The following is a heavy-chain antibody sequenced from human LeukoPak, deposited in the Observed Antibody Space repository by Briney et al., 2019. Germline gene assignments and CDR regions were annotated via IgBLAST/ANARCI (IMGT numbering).Heavy chain of an antibody. V-gene: IGHV1-69*13. CDR2: IIPIFGTA. D-gene: IGHD3-22*01. Sequence: SVKVSCKASGGTFSSYAISWVRQAPGQGLEWMGGIIPIFGTANYAQKFQGRVTITADESTSTAYMELSGLRSEDTAVYYCARDLPLNRWDSSGYASLPSLSIWGQGTLVTVSS. CDR1: GGTFSSYA. CDR3: ARDLPLNRWDSSGYASLPSLSI. J-gene: IGHJ4*02.